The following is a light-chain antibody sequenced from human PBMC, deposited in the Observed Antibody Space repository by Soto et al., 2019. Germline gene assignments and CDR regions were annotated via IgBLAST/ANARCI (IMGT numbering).Light chain of an antibody. CDR3: QQYGSSLGVT. V-gene: IGKV3-15*01. CDR2: GAS. CDR1: QSVSSN. J-gene: IGKJ4*01. Sequence: EIVMTQSPATLSVSPGGRATLPCRASQSVSSNLAWYQQKPGQAPRLLIYGASTRATGIPARFSGSGSGTEFTLTISRLEPEDFAVYYCQQYGSSLGVTFGGGTKVDIK.